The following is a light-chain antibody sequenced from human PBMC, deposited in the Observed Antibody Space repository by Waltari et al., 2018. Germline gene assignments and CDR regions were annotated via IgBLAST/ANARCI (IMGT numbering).Light chain of an antibody. V-gene: IGKV1-27*01. CDR3: QKYNSAPLT. CDR1: QGISNY. Sequence: DIQLTQSPSSLSASVGDRVTSTCRASQGISNYLAWYQQKPGKVPKLLIYAASTLQSGVPPRFSGSVSGTDFTLTISSLQPEDIATYYCQKYNSAPLTFGGGTKVEL. J-gene: IGKJ4*01. CDR2: AAS.